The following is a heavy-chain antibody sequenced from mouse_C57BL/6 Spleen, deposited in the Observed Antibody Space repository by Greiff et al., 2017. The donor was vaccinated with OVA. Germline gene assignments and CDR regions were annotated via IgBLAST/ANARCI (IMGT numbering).Heavy chain of an antibody. V-gene: IGHV1-55*01. D-gene: IGHD1-1*01. CDR3: ASPYYYGTRYFDD. CDR2: IYPGSGST. Sequence: VQLQQPGAELVKPGASVKMSFKASGYTFTSYWITWVKQRPGQGLEWIGDIYPGSGSTNYNEKFKSKATLTVDTSSSTTYMQLSSLTSEDTAIYYCASPYYYGTRYFDDWGQGTTLTVSS. J-gene: IGHJ2*01. CDR1: GYTFTSYW.